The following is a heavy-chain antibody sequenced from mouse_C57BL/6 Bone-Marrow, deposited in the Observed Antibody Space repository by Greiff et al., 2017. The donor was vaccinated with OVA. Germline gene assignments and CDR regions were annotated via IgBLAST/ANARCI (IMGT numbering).Heavy chain of an antibody. V-gene: IGHV1-69*01. D-gene: IGHD1-1*02. Sequence: QVQLQQPGAELVMPGASVKLSCKASGYTFTSYWMHWVKQRPGQGLEWIGEIDPSDSYTNYNQKFKGKSTLTVDKSSSTAYMQLSSLTSEDSAVYYCSRSYYGRNVIAYWGQGTLVTVSA. CDR2: IDPSDSYT. CDR3: SRSYYGRNVIAY. J-gene: IGHJ3*01. CDR1: GYTFTSYW.